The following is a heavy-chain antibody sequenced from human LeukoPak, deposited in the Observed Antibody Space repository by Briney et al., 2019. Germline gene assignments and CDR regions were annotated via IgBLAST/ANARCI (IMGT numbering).Heavy chain of an antibody. CDR1: GVSISSYY. J-gene: IGHJ6*03. CDR2: IHYTGST. Sequence: SETLSLTCTVSGVSISSYYWSWLRQSPGKGLECIGYIHYTGSTNYNPSLKSRVTISVETSKNQFSLKLSSVTAADTAVYYCARTTTVRGTYYMDVWGKGTTVTISS. D-gene: IGHD3-10*01. V-gene: IGHV4-59*01. CDR3: ARTTTVRGTYYMDV.